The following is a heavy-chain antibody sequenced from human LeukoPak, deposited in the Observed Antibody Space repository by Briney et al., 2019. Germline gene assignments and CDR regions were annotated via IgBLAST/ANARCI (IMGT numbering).Heavy chain of an antibody. CDR1: GFTFSRYW. CDR2: IKSDGSST. J-gene: IGHJ4*02. Sequence: GGSLRLSCEASGFTFSRYWMHWVRHAPGKGLVWVSCIKSDGSSTSIADSAKGRFTISRDNAKDTVYLQMNSLRAEDTAVYYCVRDNRSYNFDYWGQGTLVTVSS. D-gene: IGHD1-26*01. V-gene: IGHV3-74*01. CDR3: VRDNRSYNFDY.